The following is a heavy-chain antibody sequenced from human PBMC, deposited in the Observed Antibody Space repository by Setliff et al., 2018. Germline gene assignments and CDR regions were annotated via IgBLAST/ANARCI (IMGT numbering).Heavy chain of an antibody. Sequence: ASVKVSCKTSGYTFTNYDINWVRRATGQGPEWMGWMNPNSGNTGYQQKFQGRVTMTRNTSINTAYMELSSLRSEDTAIYYCARGPFHRGSYNDYWGQGTPVTVSS. J-gene: IGHJ4*02. CDR3: ARGPFHRGSYNDY. D-gene: IGHD3-16*01. CDR1: GYTFTNYD. CDR2: MNPNSGNT. V-gene: IGHV1-8*01.